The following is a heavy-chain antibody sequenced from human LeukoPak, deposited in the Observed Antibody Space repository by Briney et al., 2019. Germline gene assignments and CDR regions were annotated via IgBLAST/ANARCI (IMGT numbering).Heavy chain of an antibody. CDR1: GFTFDDYA. V-gene: IGHV3-9*03. CDR2: ISWNSGSI. CDR3: AKDVSVVTVKNAFDV. J-gene: IGHJ3*01. D-gene: IGHD2-21*02. Sequence: QAGGSLRLSCAASGFTFDDYAVHWVRQAPGKGLEWVSGISWNSGSIGYADSVKGRFTISRDNAKNSLYLQMNSPRAEDMALYYCAKDVSVVTVKNAFDVWGQGTMVTVSS.